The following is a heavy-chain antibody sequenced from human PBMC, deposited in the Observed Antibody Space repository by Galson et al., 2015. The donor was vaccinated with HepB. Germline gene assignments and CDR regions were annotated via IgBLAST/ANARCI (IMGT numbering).Heavy chain of an antibody. Sequence: LSLTCTVSGGSISSYYWSWIRQPPGKGLEWIGYIYYSGSTNYNPSLKSRVTISVDTSKNQFSLKLSSVTAADTAVYYCARDISSGWFDYWGQGTLVTVSS. CDR1: GGSISSYY. CDR3: ARDISSGWFDY. D-gene: IGHD6-19*01. J-gene: IGHJ4*02. V-gene: IGHV4-59*01. CDR2: IYYSGST.